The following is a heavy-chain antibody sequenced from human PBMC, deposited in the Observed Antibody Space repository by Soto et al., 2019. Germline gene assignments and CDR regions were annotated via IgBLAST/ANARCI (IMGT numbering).Heavy chain of an antibody. CDR2: IKHDGSEK. CDR1: GFTFSSYW. V-gene: IGHV3-7*04. J-gene: IGHJ2*01. Sequence: EVQLVESGGGLVQPGGSLRLSCTASGFTFSSYWMTWVRQAPGKGLEWVANIKHDGSEKRCVDSVKGRFTISRDNAKNSLYLQMNSLRAEDTAVYYCARDQDRYFDHWGRGTLVTVSS. CDR3: ARDQDRYFDH.